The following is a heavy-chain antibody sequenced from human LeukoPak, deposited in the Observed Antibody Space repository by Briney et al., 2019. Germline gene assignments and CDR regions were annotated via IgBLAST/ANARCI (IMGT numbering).Heavy chain of an antibody. D-gene: IGHD3-16*01. J-gene: IGHJ4*02. CDR1: GFTFSTYS. CDR3: ARGRFGTRHTPFDY. CDR2: ISSGSSTI. V-gene: IGHV3-48*01. Sequence: GGSLRLSCAASGFTFSTYSMSWVRQAPGKGLEWVSYISSGSSTIYYADSVKGRFTISRDNAKNSLYLQMNSLRAEDTAVYYCARGRFGTRHTPFDYWGQGTLVTVSS.